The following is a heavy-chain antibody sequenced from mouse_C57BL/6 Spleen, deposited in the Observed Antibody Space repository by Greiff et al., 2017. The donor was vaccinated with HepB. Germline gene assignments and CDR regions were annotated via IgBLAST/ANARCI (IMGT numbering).Heavy chain of an antibody. CDR1: GFTFSSYT. V-gene: IGHV5-9*01. Sequence: EVKVVESGGGLVKPGGSLKLSCAASGFTFSSYTMSWVRQTPEKRLEWVATISGGGGNTYYPDSVKGRFTISRDNAKNTLYLQMSSLRSEDTALYYCARQYYGSSYGFAYWGQGTLVTVSA. J-gene: IGHJ3*01. D-gene: IGHD1-1*01. CDR3: ARQYYGSSYGFAY. CDR2: ISGGGGNT.